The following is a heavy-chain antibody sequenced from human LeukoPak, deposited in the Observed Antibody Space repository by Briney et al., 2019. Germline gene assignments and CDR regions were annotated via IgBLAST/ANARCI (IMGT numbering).Heavy chain of an antibody. V-gene: IGHV3-30*02. J-gene: IGHJ2*01. D-gene: IGHD1-14*01. CDR2: IRYDGSNK. CDR3: ARDQPGFWYFDL. CDR1: GFTFSSYG. Sequence: GGSLRLSCAASGFTFSSYGMHWVRQAPGRGLEWVAFIRYDGSNKYYVDSVKGRFTISRDNSNNTLYLQMNSLRAEDTAVYYCARDQPGFWYFDLWGRGTLVTVSS.